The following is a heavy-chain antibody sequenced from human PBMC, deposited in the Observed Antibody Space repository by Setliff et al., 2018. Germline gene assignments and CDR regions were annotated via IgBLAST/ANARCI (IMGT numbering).Heavy chain of an antibody. D-gene: IGHD3-22*01. Sequence: LSLTCTVSGGSISSGGYYWSWIRQHPGKGLEWIGYIYYSGSTYYNPSLKSRVTISVDTSRNHFSLKLNSVTAADTAVYYCARSGYYSIDAFDIWGQGTMVTVSS. CDR2: IYYSGST. J-gene: IGHJ3*02. CDR3: ARSGYYSIDAFDI. V-gene: IGHV4-31*03. CDR1: GGSISSGGYY.